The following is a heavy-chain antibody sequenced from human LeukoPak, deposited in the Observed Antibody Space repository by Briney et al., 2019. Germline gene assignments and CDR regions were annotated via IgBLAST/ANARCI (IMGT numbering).Heavy chain of an antibody. Sequence: GGSLRLSCAASGFTFSSYGMHWVRQAPGEGLEWVAVIWYDGSNKYYADSVKGRFTISRDNSKNTLYLQMNSLRAEDTAVYYCARDGGSLGFGTREGAFDIWGQGTMVTVSS. CDR3: ARDGGSLGFGTREGAFDI. J-gene: IGHJ3*02. V-gene: IGHV3-33*01. CDR1: GFTFSSYG. D-gene: IGHD3-10*01. CDR2: IWYDGSNK.